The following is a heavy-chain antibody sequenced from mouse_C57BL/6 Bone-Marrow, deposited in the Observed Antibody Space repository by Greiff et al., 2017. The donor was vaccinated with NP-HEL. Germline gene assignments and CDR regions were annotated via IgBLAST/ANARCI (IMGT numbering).Heavy chain of an antibody. J-gene: IGHJ2*01. CDR2: INPNNGGT. D-gene: IGHD1-1*02. CDR3: ARYGWDY. Sequence: EVQLQQSGPELVKPGASVKISCKASGYTFTDYYMNWVKQSHGKSLEWIGDINPNNGGTSYNQKFKGKATLTVDKSSSTAYMELRSLTSEDSAVYYCARYGWDYWGQGTTLTVSS. CDR1: GYTFTDYY. V-gene: IGHV1-26*01.